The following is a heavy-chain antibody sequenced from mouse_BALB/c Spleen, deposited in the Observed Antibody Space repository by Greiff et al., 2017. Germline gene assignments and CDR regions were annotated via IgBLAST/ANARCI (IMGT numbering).Heavy chain of an antibody. Sequence: VQLQQSGPGLVKPSQSLSLTCTVTGYSITSDYAWNWIRQFPGNKLEWMGYISYSGSTSYNPSLKSRISITRDTSKNQFFLQLNSVTTEDTATYYCARCHYGNYVPFAYWGQGTLVTVSA. CDR1: GYSITSDYA. CDR3: ARCHYGNYVPFAY. J-gene: IGHJ3*01. V-gene: IGHV3-2*02. D-gene: IGHD2-1*01. CDR2: ISYSGST.